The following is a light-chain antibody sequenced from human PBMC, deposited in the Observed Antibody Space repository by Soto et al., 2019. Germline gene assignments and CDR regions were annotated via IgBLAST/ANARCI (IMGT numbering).Light chain of an antibody. CDR2: DAS. Sequence: EIVLTQSPATLSLSPGERATLSCRASQSVSSYLAWYQQKPGQAPRLLIYDASHRATGIPARFSGSGSGTDFTLTISSLEPEDFAVCYCQQRSIWPLLTFGGGTKVEIK. V-gene: IGKV3-11*01. CDR3: QQRSIWPLLT. J-gene: IGKJ4*01. CDR1: QSVSSY.